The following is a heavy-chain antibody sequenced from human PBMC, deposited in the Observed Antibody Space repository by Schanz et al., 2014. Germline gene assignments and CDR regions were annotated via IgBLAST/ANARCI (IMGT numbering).Heavy chain of an antibody. CDR1: GFTFSSYA. J-gene: IGHJ6*02. V-gene: IGHV3-23*01. CDR3: AKARRKSNCSDGICFHYSYYGMDF. Sequence: EGQLLESGGGLIQPGGSLRLSCAASGFTFSSYAMSWVRQAPGKGLEWVSTISASGGSTYYADSVKGRFTISRDNSKNILYLQMNSLRAEDTAVYYCAKARRKSNCSDGICFHYSYYGMDFWGQGTTVNVSS. CDR2: ISASGGST. D-gene: IGHD2-8*01.